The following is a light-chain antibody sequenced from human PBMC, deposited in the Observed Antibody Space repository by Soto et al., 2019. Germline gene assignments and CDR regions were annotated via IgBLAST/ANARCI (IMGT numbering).Light chain of an antibody. CDR3: QQSYMDPIT. V-gene: IGKV1-39*01. CDR1: QSISMY. CDR2: AAS. Sequence: DIQMTQSPSSLSASVGDRVTITCRASQSISMYLNWYQQKPGKAPKLLIYAASSLQSGVPSRFSGSGGGTDFTLSISSVQPEDFATYFCQQSYMDPITFGQGTRLEIK. J-gene: IGKJ5*01.